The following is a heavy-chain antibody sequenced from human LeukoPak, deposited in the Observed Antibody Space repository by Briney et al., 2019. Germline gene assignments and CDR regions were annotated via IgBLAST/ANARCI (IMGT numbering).Heavy chain of an antibody. J-gene: IGHJ4*02. Sequence: SETLSLTCAVYGGSFSGYYWSWIRQPPGKGLEWIGEINHSGSTNYNPSLKSRVTISVDTSKNQFSLKLSSVTAADTAVYYCARKSGSYLHYFDYWGQGTPVTVSS. D-gene: IGHD1-26*01. CDR1: GGSFSGYY. CDR2: INHSGST. V-gene: IGHV4-34*01. CDR3: ARKSGSYLHYFDY.